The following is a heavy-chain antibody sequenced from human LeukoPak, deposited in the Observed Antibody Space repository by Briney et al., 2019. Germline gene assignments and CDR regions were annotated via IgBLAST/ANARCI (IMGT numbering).Heavy chain of an antibody. D-gene: IGHD1-1*01. CDR2: IKPDGSEK. J-gene: IGHJ4*02. V-gene: IGHV3-7*01. CDR1: GFTFSDYW. CDR3: ATNHNWRFDY. Sequence: GGSLRLSCAASGFTFSDYWMTWVRQAPGKGLEWVANIKPDGSEKYYVDSVKGRFTISRDNAKNSLFLQVNSLRAEDTAVYYCATNHNWRFDYWGQGTLVTVSS.